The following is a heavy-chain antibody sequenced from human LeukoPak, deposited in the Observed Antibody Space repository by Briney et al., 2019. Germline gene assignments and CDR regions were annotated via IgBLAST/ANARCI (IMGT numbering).Heavy chain of an antibody. CDR2: INPNSGGR. CDR1: GYIFTGYY. V-gene: IGHV1-2*02. CDR3: ATSSGWYAPYDY. Sequence: GASVKVSCKASGYIFTGYYMHWVRLAPGQGLEWMGWINPNSGGRNYAQNFQDRVTMTSDTSTNTAYMELSRLRSDDTAVYYCATSSGWYAPYDYWGQGTLVTVSS. J-gene: IGHJ4*02. D-gene: IGHD6-19*01.